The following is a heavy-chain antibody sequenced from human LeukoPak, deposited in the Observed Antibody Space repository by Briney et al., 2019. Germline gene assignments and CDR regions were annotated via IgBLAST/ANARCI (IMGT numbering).Heavy chain of an antibody. Sequence: SQTLSLTCAISGDSVSDNSAAWTWIRQSPSRGLEWLGRTYYRSKWYNDYTVSVRSRITINPDTSKNQFSLQLSSVTPEDTAVYYCARGMYLATGTEWLDSWGQGTLVTVSS. J-gene: IGHJ5*01. CDR1: GDSVSDNSAA. CDR2: TYYRSKWYN. CDR3: ARGMYLATGTEWLDS. V-gene: IGHV6-1*01. D-gene: IGHD1-1*01.